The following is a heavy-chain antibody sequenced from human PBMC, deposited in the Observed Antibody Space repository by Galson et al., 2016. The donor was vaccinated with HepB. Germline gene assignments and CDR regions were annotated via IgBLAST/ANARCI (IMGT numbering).Heavy chain of an antibody. D-gene: IGHD2-15*01. CDR3: AREGGCSGGSCYDAFDI. CDR2: TYYRSKWYN. Sequence: CAISGDSVSSNRAAWNWIRQSPSRGLEWLGRTYYRSKWYNDYAVSVKRRITINPDTSKNQFSLQLNSVTPEDAAVYYCAREGGCSGGSCYDAFDIWGQGTMVTVSS. CDR1: GDSVSSNRAA. J-gene: IGHJ3*02. V-gene: IGHV6-1*01.